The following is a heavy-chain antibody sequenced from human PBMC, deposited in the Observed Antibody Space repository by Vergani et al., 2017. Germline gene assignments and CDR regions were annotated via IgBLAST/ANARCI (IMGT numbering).Heavy chain of an antibody. V-gene: IGHV3-11*04. J-gene: IGHJ6*02. Sequence: QLEESGGGLVKAGGSLRLSCAASGCTFSDYYMTWIRQGPGKGLECVSFISSSGRTVQYADSVKGRFTISRDNAKNSLYLQMSSLRGEDTAVYYCARGCSSTTCNYSHAMDVWGQGTTVTVSS. D-gene: IGHD2/OR15-2a*01. CDR2: ISSSGRTV. CDR3: ARGCSSTTCNYSHAMDV. CDR1: GCTFSDYY.